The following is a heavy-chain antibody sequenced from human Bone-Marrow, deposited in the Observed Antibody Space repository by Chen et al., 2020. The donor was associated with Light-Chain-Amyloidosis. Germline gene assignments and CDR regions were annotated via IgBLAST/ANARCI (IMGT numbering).Heavy chain of an antibody. Sequence: EVHLVESGGGWVQPGGSLRLSCTVLGFTFITFNINWVRQAPGKGLEWVSYISSSGSSKYYADSVKGRFTISRDNAKNSLYLQMNSLRDEDTAVYYWASEGQYCTNGACYYYYSGMDVWGQGTTVTVSS. CDR2: ISSSGSSK. D-gene: IGHD2-8*01. CDR1: GFTFITFN. J-gene: IGHJ6*02. V-gene: IGHV3-48*02. CDR3: ASEGQYCTNGACYYYYSGMDV.